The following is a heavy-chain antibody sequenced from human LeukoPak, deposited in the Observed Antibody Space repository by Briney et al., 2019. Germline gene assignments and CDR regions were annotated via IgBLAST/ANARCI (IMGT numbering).Heavy chain of an antibody. CDR3: ARDSNGDYGFDY. CDR2: IIPIFGTA. J-gene: IGHJ4*02. Sequence: SVKVSCKASGGTFSSYTISWVRQAPGHGLEWMGGIIPIFGTANHAQKFQGRVTITTDESTSTAYMELSSLRSEDTAVYYCARDSNGDYGFDYWGQGTLVTASS. V-gene: IGHV1-69*05. D-gene: IGHD4-17*01. CDR1: GGTFSSYT.